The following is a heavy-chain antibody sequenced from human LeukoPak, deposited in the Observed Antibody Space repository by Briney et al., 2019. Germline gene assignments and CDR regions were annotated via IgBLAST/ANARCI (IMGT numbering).Heavy chain of an antibody. CDR1: GGSISSGGYY. D-gene: IGHD3-10*01. CDR3: ARGFPNMVRGVILSNWFDS. CDR2: IYYSGST. Sequence: PSETLSLTCTVSGGSISSGGYYWSWIRQPPGKGLEWIGYIYYSGSTNYNPSLKSRVTISVDTSKNQFSLKLSSVTAADTAVYYCARGFPNMVRGVILSNWFDSWGQGTLVTVSS. J-gene: IGHJ5*01. V-gene: IGHV4-61*08.